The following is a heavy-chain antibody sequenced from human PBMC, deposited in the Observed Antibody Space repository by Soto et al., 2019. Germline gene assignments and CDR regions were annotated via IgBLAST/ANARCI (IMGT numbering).Heavy chain of an antibody. V-gene: IGHV1-69*01. CDR1: GGSFSDFA. CDR2: IIPMFAAT. CDR3: ARGGIVAVPAALSSYDDYTNYRFDS. D-gene: IGHD2-15*01. Sequence: QVQLAQSGAEVRKPGSSVKVSCRASGGSFSDFAFSWVRQAPGQGLEWMGGIIPMFAATKYAQRFQGRVTIIAGASTRTVYLALSSLTSDDSAVYYCARGGIVAVPAALSSYDDYTNYRFDSWGQGTLVSVSS. J-gene: IGHJ4*02.